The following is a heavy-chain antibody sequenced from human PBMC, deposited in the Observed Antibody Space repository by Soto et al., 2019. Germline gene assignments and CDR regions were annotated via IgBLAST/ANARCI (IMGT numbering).Heavy chain of an antibody. J-gene: IGHJ4*02. CDR1: GGSISSYY. D-gene: IGHD5-12*01. Sequence: KTSETLSLTCTVSGGSISSYYWSWIRQPPGKGLEWIGYIYYSGSTNYNPSLKSRVTISVDTSKNQFSLKLSSVTAADTAVYYCARDNRDGYDYWGQGTLVTVSS. V-gene: IGHV4-59*01. CDR3: ARDNRDGYDY. CDR2: IYYSGST.